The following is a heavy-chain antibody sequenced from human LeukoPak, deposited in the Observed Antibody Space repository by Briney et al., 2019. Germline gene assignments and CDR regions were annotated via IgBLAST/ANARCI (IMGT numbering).Heavy chain of an antibody. CDR2: IKPSGGST. V-gene: IGHV1-46*01. J-gene: IGHJ6*04. D-gene: IGHD5-12*01. Sequence: ASVKVSCKASGYTFTSYYMHWVRQAPGQGLEWMGIIKPSGGSTSYAQKFQGRVTMTRDTSTSTVYMELSSLRSEDTAVYYCARGGGGYDHYYGMDVWGKGTTVTVSS. CDR1: GYTFTSYY. CDR3: ARGGGGYDHYYGMDV.